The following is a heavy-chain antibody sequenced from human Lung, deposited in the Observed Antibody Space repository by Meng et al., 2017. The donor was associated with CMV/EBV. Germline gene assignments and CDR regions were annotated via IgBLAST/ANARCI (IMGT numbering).Heavy chain of an antibody. V-gene: IGHV4-34*01. CDR3: ARARPSSRSMDF. D-gene: IGHD6-6*01. CDR1: GESLSGYY. CDR2: ISHSGTT. Sequence: SXTXSLXCAVYGESLSGYYWTWIRQPPGKGLEWIGEISHSGTTNYNPSLKSRVFISVDTSKNQLSLNLTPVTAADTAVYYCARARPSSRSMDFWGQGTPVTVSS. J-gene: IGHJ6*02.